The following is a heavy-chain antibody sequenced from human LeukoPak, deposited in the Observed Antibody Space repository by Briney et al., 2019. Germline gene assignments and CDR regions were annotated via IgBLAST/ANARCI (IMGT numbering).Heavy chain of an antibody. V-gene: IGHV3-11*01. D-gene: IGHD5-12*01. J-gene: IGHJ5*01. CDR1: RFVFTYYY. CDR3: ARAVTYGGYKVFDS. CDR2: ISADGHTK. Sequence: GGSLRLSCVASRFVFTYYYMSWVRQTPGKGLDWIATISADGHTKYYADSAEGRFTISRDNAKDSFYLQMNNLRAHDAAVYFGARAVTYGGYKVFDSWGHGTLVTVSS.